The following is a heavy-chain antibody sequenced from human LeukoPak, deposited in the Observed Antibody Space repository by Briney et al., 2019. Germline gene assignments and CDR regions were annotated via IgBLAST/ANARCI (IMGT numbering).Heavy chain of an antibody. CDR3: AELGITMIGGV. Sequence: GGSLRLSCTASGFTLGDYAISWVRQAPGKGLEWVSYISSSGSTIYYADSVKGRFTISRDNAKNSLYLQMNSLRAEDTAVYYCAELGITMIGGVWGQGTMVTVSS. V-gene: IGHV3-48*03. CDR1: GFTLGDYA. D-gene: IGHD3-10*02. CDR2: ISSSGSTI. J-gene: IGHJ3*01.